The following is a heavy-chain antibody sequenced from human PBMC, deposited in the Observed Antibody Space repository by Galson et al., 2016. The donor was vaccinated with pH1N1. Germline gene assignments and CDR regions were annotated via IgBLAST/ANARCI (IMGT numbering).Heavy chain of an antibody. J-gene: IGHJ6*02. CDR1: GFTVSSHY. CDR2: IYSGGST. Sequence: SLRLSCAASGFTVSSHYMSWLRQAPGKGLDWVSFIYSGGSTKYADSVKGRFTLSRDDSKNTVFFQMNSLRAEDTAVYYCARHLTTADYFGMDVWGQRTTVTVSS. D-gene: IGHD1-14*01. CDR3: ARHLTTADYFGMDV. V-gene: IGHV3-66*04.